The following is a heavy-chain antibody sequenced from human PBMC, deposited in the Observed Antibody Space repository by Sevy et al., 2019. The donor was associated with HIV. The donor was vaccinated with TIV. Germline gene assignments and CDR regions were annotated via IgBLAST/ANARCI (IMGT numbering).Heavy chain of an antibody. Sequence: ASVKVSCKASGYSFARYGMTWVRQAPGQGLEWMGWIGAYNGSPKYVQKLQGRVTMISDTSTSTAYMELRSLTSDDTAVYYCARGHMVRGIIGFYGLDVWGQGTTVTVSS. V-gene: IGHV1-18*01. D-gene: IGHD3-10*01. CDR2: IGAYNGSP. J-gene: IGHJ6*02. CDR3: ARGHMVRGIIGFYGLDV. CDR1: GYSFARYG.